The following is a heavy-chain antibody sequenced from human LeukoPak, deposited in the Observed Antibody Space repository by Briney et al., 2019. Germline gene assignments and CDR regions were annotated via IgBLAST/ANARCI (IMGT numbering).Heavy chain of an antibody. CDR2: VDPEDGET. J-gene: IGHJ4*02. D-gene: IGHD3-22*01. CDR3: ARGGAMIVVVNKYDY. Sequence: ASVKISCKVSGYTFTDYYMHWLQQAPGKGLEWMGLVDPEDGETIYAEKFQGRVTITADTSADTAYMELSSLRSEDTAVYYCARGGAMIVVVNKYDYWGQGTLVTVSS. CDR1: GYTFTDYY. V-gene: IGHV1-69-2*01.